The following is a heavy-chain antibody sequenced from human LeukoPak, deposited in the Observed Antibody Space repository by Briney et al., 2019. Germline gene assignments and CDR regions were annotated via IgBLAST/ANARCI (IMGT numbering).Heavy chain of an antibody. CDR3: ARAWYYYDSSGYYPFDY. D-gene: IGHD3-22*01. CDR1: GGSISSSSYY. V-gene: IGHV4-39*07. CDR2: IYFSGDT. J-gene: IGHJ4*02. Sequence: SETLSLTCTVSGGSISSSSYYWGWIRQPPGMGLEWIGSIYFSGDTYYNPSLKSRVTISVDTSKNQFSLKLSSVTAADTAVYYCARAWYYYDSSGYYPFDYWGQGTLVTVSS.